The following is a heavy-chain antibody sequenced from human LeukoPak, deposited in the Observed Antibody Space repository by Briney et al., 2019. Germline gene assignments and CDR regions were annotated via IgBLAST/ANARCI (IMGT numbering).Heavy chain of an antibody. V-gene: IGHV3-64*01. CDR2: ISRNGGGT. CDR1: GFTFSSYA. Sequence: GGSLRLSCAASGFTFSSYALDWVRQAPGKGLEYVSAISRNGGGTYYANSVKGRFTISRDNSKNTLYLQMGSLRAEDMAVSYCVRDFDGYGGYDFWGQGTMVSVSS. CDR3: VRDFDGYGGYDF. D-gene: IGHD4/OR15-4a*01. J-gene: IGHJ3*01.